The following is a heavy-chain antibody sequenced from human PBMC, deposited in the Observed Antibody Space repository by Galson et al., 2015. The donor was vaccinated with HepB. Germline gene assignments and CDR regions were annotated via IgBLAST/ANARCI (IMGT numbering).Heavy chain of an antibody. V-gene: IGHV3-21*01. Sequence: SLRLSCAASGFTFSSYNMNWVRQAPGKGLEWVSSISSSSSYIYYADSVKGRITISRDNAKNSLYLQMNSLRAEDTAVYYCARDRYYDSSGYLGYFDYWGQGTLVTVSS. J-gene: IGHJ4*02. CDR3: ARDRYYDSSGYLGYFDY. D-gene: IGHD3-22*01. CDR2: ISSSSSYI. CDR1: GFTFSSYN.